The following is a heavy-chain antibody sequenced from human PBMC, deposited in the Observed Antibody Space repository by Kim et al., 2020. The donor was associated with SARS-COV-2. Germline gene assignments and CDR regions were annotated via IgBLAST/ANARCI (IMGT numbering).Heavy chain of an antibody. Sequence: SETLSLTCAVSVGSFSGYFWTWVRQVPGKGLEWIGETDPSGDTRYNPSLQSRVTILVDTSKNQFSLKLISVTSADTAVYYCARQGSGSGTHCALHIWGPGTRATVSS. CDR2: TDPSGDT. CDR3: ARQGSGSGTHCALHI. V-gene: IGHV4-34*01. CDR1: VGSFSGYF. J-gene: IGHJ3*02. D-gene: IGHD3-10*01.